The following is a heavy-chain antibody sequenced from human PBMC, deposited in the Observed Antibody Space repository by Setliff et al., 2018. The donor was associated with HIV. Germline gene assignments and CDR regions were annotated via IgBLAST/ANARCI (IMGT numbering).Heavy chain of an antibody. Sequence: PSETLSLTCSVSGGSSIANTFASTWIRQSPGKGLEYIGDVSYSGATMYTNYNPSLESRVTVSEDTSRHQFSLKLTSVTADDTGTYYCARGPPFAYWGQGLLVTVSS. CDR3: ARGPPFAY. CDR1: GGSSIANTFA. CDR2: VSYSGAT. J-gene: IGHJ4*02. V-gene: IGHV4-39*07.